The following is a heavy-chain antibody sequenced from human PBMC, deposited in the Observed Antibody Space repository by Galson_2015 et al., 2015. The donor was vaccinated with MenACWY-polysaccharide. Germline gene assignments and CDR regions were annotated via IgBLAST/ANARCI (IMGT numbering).Heavy chain of an antibody. J-gene: IGHJ3*01. Sequence: SLRLSCAASGFTFGTYWVHWVRQAPGEGLVWVSRINTDGSSTSYADSVKGRFTVSRDNAKNTVYLQMNSLRAEDTAVYYCARDPHCGAGCSIHDAFDVWGQGTEVTVSS. CDR2: INTDGSST. CDR1: GFTFGTYW. D-gene: IGHD2-21*02. CDR3: ARDPHCGAGCSIHDAFDV. V-gene: IGHV3-74*01.